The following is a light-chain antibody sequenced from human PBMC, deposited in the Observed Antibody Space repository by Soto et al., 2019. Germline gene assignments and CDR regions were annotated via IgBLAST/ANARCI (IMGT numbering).Light chain of an antibody. CDR2: RNN. CDR3: AAGDDSLSGVV. CDR1: SSNIGNNY. V-gene: IGLV1-47*01. J-gene: IGLJ2*01. Sequence: QSVLTQPPSASGTPGQRVTISCSGSSSNIGNNYVHWYQQLPGTAPKLLIYRNNQRPSGVPDRVSGSKSGTSASLAISGPGSEDEAYFYCAAGDDSLSGVVFGGGTKLTVL.